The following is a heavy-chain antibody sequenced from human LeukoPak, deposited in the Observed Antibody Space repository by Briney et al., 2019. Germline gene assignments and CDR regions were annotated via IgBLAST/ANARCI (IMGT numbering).Heavy chain of an antibody. Sequence: GGSLRLSCAASGFTFSSYGMPWVRQAPGKGLEWVAVISYDGSNKYYADSVKGRFTISRDNSKNTLYLQMNSLRAEDTAVYYCAKARRGIAAAGDYWGQGTLVTVSS. CDR1: GFTFSSYG. D-gene: IGHD6-13*01. J-gene: IGHJ4*02. CDR2: ISYDGSNK. CDR3: AKARRGIAAAGDY. V-gene: IGHV3-30*18.